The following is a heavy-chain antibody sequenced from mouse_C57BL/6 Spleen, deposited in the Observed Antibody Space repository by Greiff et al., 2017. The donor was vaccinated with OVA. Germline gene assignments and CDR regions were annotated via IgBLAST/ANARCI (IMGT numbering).Heavy chain of an antibody. Sequence: QVQLQQPGAELVKPGASVKLSCKASGYTFTSYWMHWVKQRPGQGLEWIGMIHPNSGSTNYNEKFKSKATMTVDKSSSTAYMQLSSLTSEDAAVYYCSRGGLEVCAWFSYWGQGTLVTVSA. CDR2: IHPNSGST. CDR3: SRGGLEVCAWFSY. CDR1: GYTFTSYW. V-gene: IGHV1-64*01. J-gene: IGHJ3*01.